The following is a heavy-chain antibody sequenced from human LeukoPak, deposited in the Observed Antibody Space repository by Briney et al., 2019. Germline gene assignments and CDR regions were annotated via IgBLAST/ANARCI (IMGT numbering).Heavy chain of an antibody. V-gene: IGHV3-21*01. CDR2: IGTSSSYI. CDR1: GSTFSSYS. J-gene: IGHJ4*02. Sequence: GGSLRLSCAASGSTFSSYSMNWVRQAPGKGLEWVSSIGTSSSYIFYADSVKGRFTISRDNANNSLYLQMNSLRAEDTAVYYCARDRSGSYLVDYWGQGTLVTVSS. CDR3: ARDRSGSYLVDY. D-gene: IGHD1-26*01.